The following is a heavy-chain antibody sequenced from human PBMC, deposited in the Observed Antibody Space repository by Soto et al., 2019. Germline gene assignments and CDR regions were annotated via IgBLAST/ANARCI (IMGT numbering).Heavy chain of an antibody. CDR3: ARTYYDILTTDTYYNGMDV. D-gene: IGHD3-9*01. CDR2: ISAYNGNT. Sequence: ASVKVSCKASGYTFTSYGISWVRQAPGQGLEWMGWISAYNGNTNYAQKLQGRVTMTTDTSTSTAYMELRSLRSDDTAVYYCARTYYDILTTDTYYNGMDVRRQGPPVTVSS. V-gene: IGHV1-18*01. J-gene: IGHJ6*02. CDR1: GYTFTSYG.